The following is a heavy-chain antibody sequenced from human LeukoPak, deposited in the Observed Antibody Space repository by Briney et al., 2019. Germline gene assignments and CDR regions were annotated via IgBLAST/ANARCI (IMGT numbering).Heavy chain of an antibody. D-gene: IGHD1-14*01. V-gene: IGHV3-21*01. CDR1: GFTFSSYS. CDR2: ISSSSSYI. J-gene: IGHJ4*02. CDR3: AIITHRSVPFDY. Sequence: GGSLRLSCAASGFTFSSYSMNWVRQAPWKGLEWVSSISSSSSYIYYADSVKGRFTIYRDNAKNSLYLQMNSLRAEDTAVYYCAIITHRSVPFDYWGQGTLVTVSS.